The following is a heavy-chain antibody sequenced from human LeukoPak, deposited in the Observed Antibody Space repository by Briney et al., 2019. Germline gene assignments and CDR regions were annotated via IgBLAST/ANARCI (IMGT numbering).Heavy chain of an antibody. CDR2: IKQDRSEK. CDR3: ARDCVVAVAVNAFDI. CDR1: GFTFTNYW. J-gene: IGHJ3*02. Sequence: GGSLRLSCAASGFTFTNYWMSWVRQAPGKGLELVANIKQDRSEKYYVDSVKGRFTISRDNAKNSLYLQMNSLRAEDTAVYYCARDCVVAVAVNAFDIWGQGTMVTVSS. V-gene: IGHV3-7*01. D-gene: IGHD6-19*01.